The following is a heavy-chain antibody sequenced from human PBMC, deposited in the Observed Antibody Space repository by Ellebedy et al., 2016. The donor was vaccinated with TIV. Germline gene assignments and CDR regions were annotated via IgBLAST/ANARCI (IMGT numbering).Heavy chain of an antibody. V-gene: IGHV3-30*04. D-gene: IGHD1-14*01. CDR3: AREEAPDKYYYYYYGMDV. J-gene: IGHJ6*02. CDR2: ISYDGSNK. CDR1: GFTFSSYA. Sequence: GGSLRLXXAASGFTFSSYAMHWVRQAPGKGLEWVAVISYDGSNKYYADSVKGRFTISRDNSKNTLYLQMNSLRAEDTAVYYCAREEAPDKYYYYYYGMDVWGQGTTVTVSS.